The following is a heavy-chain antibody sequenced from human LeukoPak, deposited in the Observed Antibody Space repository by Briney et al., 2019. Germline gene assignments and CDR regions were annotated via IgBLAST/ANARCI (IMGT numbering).Heavy chain of an antibody. Sequence: GGSLRLSCAVSGFTFINYAMSWVRQAPGKGLEWVSAISGSGGSTYYADSVKGRFTISRDNSKNTLYLQMNSLRDEDTAVYYCAPRALPNCGGGSYLFNFDSWGQGTLVTASS. D-gene: IGHD3-16*01. CDR3: APRALPNCGGGSYLFNFDS. CDR2: ISGSGGST. J-gene: IGHJ4*02. V-gene: IGHV3-23*01. CDR1: GFTFINYA.